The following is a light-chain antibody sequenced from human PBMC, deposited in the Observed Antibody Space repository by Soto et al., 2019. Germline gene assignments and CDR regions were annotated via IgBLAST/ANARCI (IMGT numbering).Light chain of an antibody. J-gene: IGKJ4*01. CDR3: QQRRSSLT. V-gene: IGKV3-11*01. Sequence: IVSTQSPATLSLSPGERATLSCRASQSVSTYLAWYQQKSGQAARLLIYDVSKRATGIPPRFSGSGAGTDFTLTISSLEPEDSATYYCQQRRSSLTFGGGTKVDIK. CDR2: DVS. CDR1: QSVSTY.